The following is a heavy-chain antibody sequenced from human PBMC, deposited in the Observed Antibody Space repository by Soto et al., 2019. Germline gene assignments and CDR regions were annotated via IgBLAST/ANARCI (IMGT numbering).Heavy chain of an antibody. V-gene: IGHV4-34*01. J-gene: IGHJ6*03. CDR1: GGSFSGYY. D-gene: IGHD2-2*01. CDR3: ARPRCSSTSCYDYYYYMDV. CDR2: INHSGST. Sequence: QVQLQQWGAGLLKPSETLSLTCAVYGGSFSGYYWSWIRQPPGKGLEWIGEINHSGSTNYNPSLKSRVTISVDTSKKQFSLKLSSVAAADTAVYYCARPRCSSTSCYDYYYYMDVWGKGTTVTVSS.